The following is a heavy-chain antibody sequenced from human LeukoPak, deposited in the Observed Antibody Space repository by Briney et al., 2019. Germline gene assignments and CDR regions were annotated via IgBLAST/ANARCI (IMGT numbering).Heavy chain of an antibody. CDR3: ARDPWHGAFDI. J-gene: IGHJ3*02. CDR2: ISWNSGSI. Sequence: GGSLRLSCAASGFTFDDYAMHWVRQAPGKGLEWVSGISWNSGSIGYADSVKGRFTISRDNAKNSLYLQMNSLRAEDTAVYYCARDPWHGAFDIWGQGTMVTVSS. CDR1: GFTFDDYA. V-gene: IGHV3-9*01.